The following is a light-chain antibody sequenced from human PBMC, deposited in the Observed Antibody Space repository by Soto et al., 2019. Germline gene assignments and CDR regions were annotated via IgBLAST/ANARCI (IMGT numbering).Light chain of an antibody. Sequence: QSALPQPPSASGSPGHAFTISYPGTSSDVGGYNYVSWYQQHPGKAPKLMIYEVSKRPSGVPDRFSGSKSGNTASLTVSGLQAEHEADYYCSSYAGSTNFYVFGTGTKVT. V-gene: IGLV2-8*01. CDR2: EVS. CDR3: SSYAGSTNFYV. CDR1: SSDVGGYNY. J-gene: IGLJ1*01.